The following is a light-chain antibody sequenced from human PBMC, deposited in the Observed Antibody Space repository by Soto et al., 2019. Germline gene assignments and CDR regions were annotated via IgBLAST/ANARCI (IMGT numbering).Light chain of an antibody. CDR3: QSYDSTLNGWI. Sequence: QSVLTQPPSVSGAPGQRVTISCTGSSSNIGAGYDVHWYQQLPGTAPKLLIFGNSNRPSGVPDRFSGSNSGTSASLAITGLQAEDEADYYCQSYDSTLNGWIFGGGTKLTAL. V-gene: IGLV1-40*01. CDR1: SSNIGAGYD. J-gene: IGLJ2*01. CDR2: GNS.